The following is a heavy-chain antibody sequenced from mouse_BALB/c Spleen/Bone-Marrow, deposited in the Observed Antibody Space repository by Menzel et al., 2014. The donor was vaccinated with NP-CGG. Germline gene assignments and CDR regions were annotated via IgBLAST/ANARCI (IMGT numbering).Heavy chain of an antibody. CDR1: GFDFSRYW. Sequence: EVMLVESGGGLVQPGGSLKLSCTASGFDFSRYWMSWVRQAPGKRLQWIGEINPESSTINYTPSLKDKFIISRDNAKNTLYLQMSKVRSEDTALYYCTRLTYYGLSDYWGQGTTLTVSS. J-gene: IGHJ2*01. D-gene: IGHD1-2*01. V-gene: IGHV4-1*02. CDR3: TRLTYYGLSDY. CDR2: INPESSTI.